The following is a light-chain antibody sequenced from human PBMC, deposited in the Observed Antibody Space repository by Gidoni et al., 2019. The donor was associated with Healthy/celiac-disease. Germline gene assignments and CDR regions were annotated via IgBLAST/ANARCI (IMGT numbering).Light chain of an antibody. CDR2: DAS. J-gene: IGKJ4*01. CDR1: QSVSSY. CDR3: QQRSNWPRT. V-gene: IGKV3-11*01. Sequence: IVLTPSPATLSLSPGERASLSCRASQSVSSYLAWYQQKPGQAPRLLIYDASNRANGIQARFSGSGSGTDFTLTISSRQPEDFAAYYCQQRSNWPRTFGGGTKVEIK.